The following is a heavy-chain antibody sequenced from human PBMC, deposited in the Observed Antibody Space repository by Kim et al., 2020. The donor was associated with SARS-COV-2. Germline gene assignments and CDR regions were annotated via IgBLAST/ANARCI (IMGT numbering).Heavy chain of an antibody. CDR1: GFTFSSYA. D-gene: IGHD3-3*02. J-gene: IGHJ6*02. V-gene: IGHV3-23*01. CDR2: ISGSGGST. CDR3: AKQANHFPKYGMDV. Sequence: GGSLRLFCAASGFTFSSYAMSWVRQAPGKGLEWVSAISGSGGSTYYADSVKGRFTISRDNSKNTLYLQMNSLRAEDTAVYYCAKQANHFPKYGMDVWGQGTTVTVSS.